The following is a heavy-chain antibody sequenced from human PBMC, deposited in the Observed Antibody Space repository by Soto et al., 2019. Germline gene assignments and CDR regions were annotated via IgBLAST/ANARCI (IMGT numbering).Heavy chain of an antibody. V-gene: IGHV1-8*01. J-gene: IGHJ4*02. CDR1: GYTFTTYD. D-gene: IGHD6-25*01. CDR2: MNPYSGNT. Sequence: ASVKVSCKASGYTFTTYDISWVRQATGQGLEWMGWMNPYSGNTGYAQKFQGRVTVTRNTSMSTVYMELSGLRPDDTAVYYCARRKERSGPHYFDYWGQGSQVTVSS. CDR3: ARRKERSGPHYFDY.